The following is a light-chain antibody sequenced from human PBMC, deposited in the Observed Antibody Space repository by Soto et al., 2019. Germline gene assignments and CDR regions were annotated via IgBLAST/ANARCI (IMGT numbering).Light chain of an antibody. Sequence: DIQMTQSPSTLSASVGDRVTITCRASQSISSWLAWYQQKPGKAPKLLIYKASSLESVLPSRFRGRGSGKQCNLTISSLQPDDFATYFCQQYNSYPTFGQGPKVEIK. V-gene: IGKV1-5*03. CDR2: KAS. J-gene: IGKJ1*01. CDR1: QSISSW. CDR3: QQYNSYPT.